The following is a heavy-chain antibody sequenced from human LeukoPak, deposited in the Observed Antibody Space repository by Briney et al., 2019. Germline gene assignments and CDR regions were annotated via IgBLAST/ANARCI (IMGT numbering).Heavy chain of an antibody. CDR1: GGSFSGYY. D-gene: IGHD5-24*01. CDR2: INHSGST. V-gene: IGHV4-34*01. Sequence: PSETLSLTCAVYGGSFSGYYRSWIRQPPGKGLEWIGEINHSGSTNYNPSLKSRVTISVDTSKNQFSLKLSSVTAADTAVYYCARGPPEDGYNWGLDYWGQGTLVTVSS. CDR3: ARGPPEDGYNWGLDY. J-gene: IGHJ4*02.